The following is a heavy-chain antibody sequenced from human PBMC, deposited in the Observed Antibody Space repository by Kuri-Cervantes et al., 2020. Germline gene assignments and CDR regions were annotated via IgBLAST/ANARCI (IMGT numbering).Heavy chain of an antibody. CDR3: ASGSSGYYYAQYYFDY. J-gene: IGHJ4*02. CDR1: GFTFSSYA. Sequence: GESLKISCAASGFTFSSYAMSWVRQAPGKGPEWVSDISGTTGTKYYADSVKGRFTISRDNAKNSLYLQMNSLRAEDTAVYYCASGSSGYYYAQYYFDYWGQGTLVTVSS. CDR2: ISGTTGTK. V-gene: IGHV3-23*01. D-gene: IGHD3-22*01.